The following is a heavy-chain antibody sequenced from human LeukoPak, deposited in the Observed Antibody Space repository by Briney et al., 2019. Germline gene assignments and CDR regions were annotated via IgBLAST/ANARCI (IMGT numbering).Heavy chain of an antibody. J-gene: IGHJ3*02. D-gene: IGHD1-1*01. CDR1: GFTFSSYS. V-gene: IGHV3-48*01. CDR2: ISSSSTI. CDR3: ARDFERSDAFDI. Sequence: GGSLRLSCAASGFTFSSYSMTWVRQAPGKGLEWVSYISSSSTIYYADSVKGRFTISRDNAKNSLYLQMNSLRAEDTAVYYCARDFERSDAFDIWGQGTMVTVSS.